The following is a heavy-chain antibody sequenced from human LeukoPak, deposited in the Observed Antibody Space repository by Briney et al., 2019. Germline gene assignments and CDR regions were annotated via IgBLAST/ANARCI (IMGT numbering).Heavy chain of an antibody. J-gene: IGHJ3*02. Sequence: KSGGSLRLSCAPSAFTFSDYYMSWIRQAPGKGLEWVSYISSRGVTIFYADSVRGRFTISRDNAKSLLYLQMNSLTAEDTAVYYCARALNDAFDIWGQGTMVTVSS. CDR2: ISSRGVTI. CDR1: AFTFSDYY. V-gene: IGHV3-11*01. CDR3: ARALNDAFDI.